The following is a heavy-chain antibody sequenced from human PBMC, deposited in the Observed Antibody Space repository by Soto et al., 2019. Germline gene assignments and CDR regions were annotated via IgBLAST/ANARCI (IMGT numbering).Heavy chain of an antibody. D-gene: IGHD6-19*01. J-gene: IGHJ6*02. V-gene: IGHV4-39*01. CDR2: IYYSGST. CDR1: GGSISSSSYY. CDR3: ASQSTVAGYYYYGMDV. Sequence: SETLSLTCTVSGGSISSSSYYWGWIRQPPGKGLEWIGSIYYSGSTYYNPSLKSRVTISVDTSKNQFSLKLSSVTAADTAVYYCASQSTVAGYYYYGMDVWGQGTTVTVSS.